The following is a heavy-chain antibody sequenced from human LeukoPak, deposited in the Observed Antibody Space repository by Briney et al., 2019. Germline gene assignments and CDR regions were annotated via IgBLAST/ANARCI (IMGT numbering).Heavy chain of an antibody. D-gene: IGHD4-17*01. Sequence: AGSLTLTCAASGCTFSSYSMNWVRQPPAKGLEWVSAIYSSCSYIYYADSVRGRFTITSDNAKNSLYLKMNSLRAEDTAVYYCARDDYGDYIDYWGQGTLVTVSS. J-gene: IGHJ4*02. CDR3: ARDDYGDYIDY. V-gene: IGHV3-21*01. CDR1: GCTFSSYS. CDR2: IYSSCSYI.